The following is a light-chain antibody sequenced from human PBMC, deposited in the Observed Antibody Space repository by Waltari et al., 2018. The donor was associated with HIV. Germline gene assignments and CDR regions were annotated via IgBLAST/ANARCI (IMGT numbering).Light chain of an antibody. J-gene: IGLJ1*01. CDR3: NSRDSSGHHLV. V-gene: IGLV3-19*01. CDR1: SLRSYY. Sequence: SSELTQDPAVSVALGQTVRITCPGDSLRSYYASWYQQKPGQAPLLVVYGNDKRPSGIPDRFSGSSSGTTASLTITGAQAEDEADYYCNSRDSSGHHLVFATGTRVTVL. CDR2: GND.